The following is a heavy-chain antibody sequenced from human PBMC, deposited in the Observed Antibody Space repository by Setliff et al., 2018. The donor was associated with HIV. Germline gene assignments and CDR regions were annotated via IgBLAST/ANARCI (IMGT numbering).Heavy chain of an antibody. D-gene: IGHD3-16*02. J-gene: IGHJ4*02. CDR3: ARDLPVGNWYRYGLDY. V-gene: IGHV3-30*01. CDR2: ISYDGSKK. Sequence: SLRLSCAASGFTFSTYAMHWVRQAPGKGLEWVAIISYDGSKKYYADSVKGRFTVSRDNSKNTLYLQMNSLRAEDTAVYYCARDLPVGNWYRYGLDYWGQGTLVTVSS. CDR1: GFTFSTYA.